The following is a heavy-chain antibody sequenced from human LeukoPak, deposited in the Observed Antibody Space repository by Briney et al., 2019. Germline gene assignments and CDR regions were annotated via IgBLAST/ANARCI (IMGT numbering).Heavy chain of an antibody. CDR2: INHSGST. V-gene: IGHV4-34*01. CDR1: GGSFSGYY. Sequence: SETLSLTCAVYGGSFSGYYWSWIRQPPGKGLEWIGEINHSGSTNYSPSLKSRVTISVDTSKNQFSLKLSSVTAADTAVYYCARGRHGGYSYGQRYYFDYWGQGTLVTVSS. CDR3: ARGRHGGYSYGQRYYFDY. J-gene: IGHJ4*02. D-gene: IGHD5-18*01.